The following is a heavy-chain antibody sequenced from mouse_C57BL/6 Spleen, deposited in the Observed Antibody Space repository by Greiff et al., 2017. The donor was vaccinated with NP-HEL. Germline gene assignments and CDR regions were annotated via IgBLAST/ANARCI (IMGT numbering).Heavy chain of an antibody. J-gene: IGHJ2*01. D-gene: IGHD2-1*01. CDR3: ARSGLLSYYFDY. CDR2: INPNYGTT. CDR1: GYSFTDYN. V-gene: IGHV1-39*01. Sequence: EVQVVESGPELVKPGASVKISCKASGYSFTDYNMNWVKQSNGKSLEWIGVINPNYGTTSYNQKFKGKATLTVDQSSSTAYMQLNSLTSEDSAVYYCARSGLLSYYFDYWGQGTTLTVSS.